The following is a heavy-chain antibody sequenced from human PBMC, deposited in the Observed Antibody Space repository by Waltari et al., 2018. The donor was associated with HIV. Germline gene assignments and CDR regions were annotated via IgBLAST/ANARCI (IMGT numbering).Heavy chain of an antibody. Sequence: QLQLVQSGTAVTKPAASVKVSCKTYGYTFTGYYIYWVRQAPGQGLEWMGRINTKSGITEYAEKFHGKFTVARETSISTADLRVSRLTSDDTAVYYWARLPTLIYSWNDVWGQGTLVIVSS. V-gene: IGHV1-2*06. CDR2: INTKSGIT. J-gene: IGHJ3*01. D-gene: IGHD1-1*01. CDR3: ARLPTLIYSWNDV. CDR1: GYTFTGYY.